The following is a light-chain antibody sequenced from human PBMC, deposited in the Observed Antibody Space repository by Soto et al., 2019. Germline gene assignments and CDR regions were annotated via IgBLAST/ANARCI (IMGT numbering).Light chain of an antibody. CDR1: QSISIW. V-gene: IGKV1-5*01. CDR3: QQYHSYSTLT. J-gene: IGKJ4*01. Sequence: DIQMTQSPSTPSASVGDRVTITCRASQSISIWLAWYQQKPGKAPKLLIFDVSTLESGVPSRSSGSRSGTELTLTISSLQPDDFATYVCQQYHSYSTLTFGGGTKVDIK. CDR2: DVS.